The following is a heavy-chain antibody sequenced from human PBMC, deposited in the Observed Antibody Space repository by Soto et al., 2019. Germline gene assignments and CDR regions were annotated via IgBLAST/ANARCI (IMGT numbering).Heavy chain of an antibody. D-gene: IGHD2-2*02. CDR1: GFTFSSYA. CDR3: ARGPLGLYPTGSFDY. V-gene: IGHV3-30-3*01. Sequence: GGSLRLSCAASGFTFSSYAMHWVRQAPGKGLEWVAVISYDGSNKYYADSVKGRFTISRDNSKNTLYLQMNSLRAEDTAVYYCARGPLGLYPTGSFDYWGQGTLVTVSS. J-gene: IGHJ4*02. CDR2: ISYDGSNK.